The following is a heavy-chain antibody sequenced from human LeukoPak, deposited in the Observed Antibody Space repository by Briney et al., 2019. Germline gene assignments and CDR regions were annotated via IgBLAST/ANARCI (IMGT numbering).Heavy chain of an antibody. V-gene: IGHV3-23*01. CDR1: GFTFSNYW. CDR3: AKDFIAAAPTVLFDY. J-gene: IGHJ4*02. Sequence: GSLRLSCAASGFTFSNYWMTWVRQAPGKGLEWVSAISGSGGSTYYADSVKGRFTISRDNSKNTLYLQMNSLRAEDTAVYYCAKDFIAAAPTVLFDYWGQGTLVTVSS. D-gene: IGHD6-13*01. CDR2: ISGSGGST.